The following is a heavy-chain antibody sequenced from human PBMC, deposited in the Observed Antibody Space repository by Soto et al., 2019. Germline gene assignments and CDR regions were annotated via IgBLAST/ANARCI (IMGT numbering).Heavy chain of an antibody. CDR2: VTGNGAGI. CDR1: GFTFSFYA. V-gene: IGHV3-23*01. J-gene: IGHJ4*02. Sequence: PGGSLRLSCAASGFTFSFYAMSWVRQAPGKGLEWVSSVTGNGAGIYYADSVKGRFTISRDSSKNTLYLQMNSLRVEDTAVYYCAKRYNSGWDFDYWGQGTLVTVSS. CDR3: AKRYNSGWDFDY. D-gene: IGHD6-19*01.